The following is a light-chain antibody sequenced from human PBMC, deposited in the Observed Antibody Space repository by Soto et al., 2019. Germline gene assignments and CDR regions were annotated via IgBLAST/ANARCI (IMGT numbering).Light chain of an antibody. Sequence: QSVLTQPPSVSGAPGQRVTISCTGSSSNIGAGYDVHWYQQLPGTAPKLLIYGNSNRPSGVPDPFSGSKSGTSASLAITGLQAEDEADYYCQSYDSSLRGLFGTGTKLTVL. V-gene: IGLV1-40*01. CDR1: SSNIGAGYD. CDR3: QSYDSSLRGL. J-gene: IGLJ1*01. CDR2: GNS.